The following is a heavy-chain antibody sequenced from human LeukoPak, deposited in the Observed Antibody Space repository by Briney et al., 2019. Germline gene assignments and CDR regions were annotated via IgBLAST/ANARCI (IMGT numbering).Heavy chain of an antibody. CDR1: GYTFTSYY. CDR2: INPSGGST. D-gene: IGHD3-3*01. Sequence: ASVKVSFKSSGYTFTSYYMHWVRQAPGQGLEWMGIINPSGGSTSYAQKFQGRVTMTRDTSTSTVYMELSSMRSEDTAVYYCARVSLWSGYAAYYYYMDVWGKGTTVTVSS. CDR3: ARVSLWSGYAAYYYYMDV. V-gene: IGHV1-46*01. J-gene: IGHJ6*03.